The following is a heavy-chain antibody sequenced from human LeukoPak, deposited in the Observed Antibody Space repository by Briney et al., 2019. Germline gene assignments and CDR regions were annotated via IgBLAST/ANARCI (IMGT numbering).Heavy chain of an antibody. Sequence: ASVKVSCKASGYTFTSYYMHWVRQAPGQGLEWMGIINPSGGSTSYAQKFQGRVTMTRDMSTSTVYMELGSLRPEDTAVYYCARDARSGSYGDYWGQGTLVTVSS. V-gene: IGHV1-46*01. CDR1: GYTFTSYY. CDR2: INPSGGST. D-gene: IGHD1-26*01. CDR3: ARDARSGSYGDY. J-gene: IGHJ4*02.